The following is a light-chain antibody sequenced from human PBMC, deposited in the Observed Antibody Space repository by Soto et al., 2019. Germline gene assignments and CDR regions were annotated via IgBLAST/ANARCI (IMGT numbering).Light chain of an antibody. CDR3: QQYGSSPRVT. J-gene: IGKJ4*01. Sequence: EIVLTQSPGTLSLSPGERATLSCRASQSVSSSYLAWYQQKPGQAPRLLIYGASSRATGIPDRFRGSGSGTDFPLTISRLEPDDFAVYYCQQYGSSPRVTFGGGTKVEIK. CDR2: GAS. CDR1: QSVSSSY. V-gene: IGKV3-20*01.